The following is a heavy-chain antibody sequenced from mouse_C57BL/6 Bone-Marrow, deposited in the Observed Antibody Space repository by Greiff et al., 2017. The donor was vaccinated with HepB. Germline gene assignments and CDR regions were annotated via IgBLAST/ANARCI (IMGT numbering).Heavy chain of an antibody. CDR2: IRNKANGYTT. Sequence: EVKLVESGGGLVQPGGSLSLSCAASGFTFTDYYMSWVRQPPGKALEWLGFIRNKANGYTTEYSASVKGRFTISRDNSQSILYLQMNALRAEDSATYYCARYEGRDAMDCWGQGTSVTVSS. J-gene: IGHJ4*01. CDR1: GFTFTDYY. CDR3: ARYEGRDAMDC. V-gene: IGHV7-3*01.